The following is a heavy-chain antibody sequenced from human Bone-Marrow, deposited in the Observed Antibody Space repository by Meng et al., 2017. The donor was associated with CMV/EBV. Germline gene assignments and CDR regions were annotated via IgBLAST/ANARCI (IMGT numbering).Heavy chain of an antibody. CDR3: ARDPVVPAALDY. CDR1: GYTFTSYD. CDR2: ISAYNGNT. D-gene: IGHD2-2*01. J-gene: IGHJ4*02. V-gene: IGHV1-18*01. Sequence: ASVKVSCKASGYTFTSYDINWVRQAPGQGLEWMGWISAYNGNTNYAQKLQGRVTMTTDTSTSTAYMELRSLRSDDTAVYYCARDPVVPAALDYWGQGTLVTVSS.